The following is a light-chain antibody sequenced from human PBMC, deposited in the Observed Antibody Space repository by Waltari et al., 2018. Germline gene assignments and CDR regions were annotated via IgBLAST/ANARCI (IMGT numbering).Light chain of an antibody. V-gene: IGKV4-1*01. J-gene: IGKJ3*01. CDR2: WAS. CDR3: QQYYTNPIT. CDR1: PSILYHFNSKNY. Sequence: DIVMTQSPDSLAVSLGERATIHCKSGPSILYHFNSKNYLAWYQQKPGQPPKLLISWASIRESGVPDRFSGSGSGTDFALTISSLQAEDVAVYYCQQYYTNPITFGPGTKLEIK.